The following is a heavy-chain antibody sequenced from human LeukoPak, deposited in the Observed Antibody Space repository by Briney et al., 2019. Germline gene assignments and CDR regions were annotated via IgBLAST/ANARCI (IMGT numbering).Heavy chain of an antibody. CDR1: GDSISSYY. D-gene: IGHD1-26*01. CDR3: AGRSARYFDH. V-gene: IGHV4-59*01. Sequence: PSETLSLTCTVSGDSISSYYWSWIRQPPGEGLQWIGYIFYSGSTNYNASLRNRVAISVDTSKNQFSLRLTSVTAADTAVYYCAGRSARYFDHWGQGALVTVSS. J-gene: IGHJ4*02. CDR2: IFYSGST.